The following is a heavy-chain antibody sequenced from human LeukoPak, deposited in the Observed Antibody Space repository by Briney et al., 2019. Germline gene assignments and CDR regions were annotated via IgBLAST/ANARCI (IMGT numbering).Heavy chain of an antibody. CDR1: GFTFSSYA. J-gene: IGHJ5*02. CDR3: AKAPGPSVAGSPWFDP. CDR2: ISGSGGST. Sequence: PGGSLRLSCAASGFTFSSYAMSWVRQAPGKGLEWVSAISGSGGSTYYGDSVKGRFTISRDNSKNTLYLQMNSLRAEDTAVYYCAKAPGPSVAGSPWFDPWGQGTLVTVSS. V-gene: IGHV3-23*01. D-gene: IGHD6-19*01.